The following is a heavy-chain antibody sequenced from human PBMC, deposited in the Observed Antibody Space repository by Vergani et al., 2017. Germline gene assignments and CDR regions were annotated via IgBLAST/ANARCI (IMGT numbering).Heavy chain of an antibody. J-gene: IGHJ5*02. CDR2: IYYSGST. CDR1: GGSISSSSYY. V-gene: IGHV4-39*01. Sequence: QLQLQESGPGLVKPSETLSLTCTVSGGSISSSSYYWGWIRQPPGKGLEWIGSIYYSGSTYYNPSLTSRVTISVDTSKNHFSLKLSSVTAADTGVYYCARSMITFGGVINWFDPWGQGTLVTVSS. D-gene: IGHD3-16*01. CDR3: ARSMITFGGVINWFDP.